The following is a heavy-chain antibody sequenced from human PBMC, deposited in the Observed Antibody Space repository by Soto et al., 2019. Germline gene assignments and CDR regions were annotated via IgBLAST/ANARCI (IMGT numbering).Heavy chain of an antibody. V-gene: IGHV4-34*01. J-gene: IGHJ4*02. CDR3: ARAQDGYNYPDY. CDR2: INHSGST. CDR1: GGSFSGYY. Sequence: QVQLQQWGAGLLKPSETLSLTCAVYGGSFSGYYWSWIRQPPGKGLEWIGEINHSGSTNYNPSLKSRVTISVDTSKNQFSLKPSSVTAADTAVYYCARAQDGYNYPDYWGQGTLVTVSS. D-gene: IGHD5-12*01.